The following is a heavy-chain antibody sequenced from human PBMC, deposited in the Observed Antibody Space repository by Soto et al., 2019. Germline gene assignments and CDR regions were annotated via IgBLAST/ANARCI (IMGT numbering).Heavy chain of an antibody. CDR2: ISSSSSTI. Sequence: PVGSLRLSCAASGFTFSSYSMNWVRQAPGKGLEWVSYISSSSSTIYYADSVKGRFTISRDNAKNSLYLQMNSLRDEDTAVYYCARSGIAAAGYYYGMDVWGQGTTVTVSS. CDR1: GFTFSSYS. CDR3: ARSGIAAAGYYYGMDV. V-gene: IGHV3-48*02. J-gene: IGHJ6*02. D-gene: IGHD6-13*01.